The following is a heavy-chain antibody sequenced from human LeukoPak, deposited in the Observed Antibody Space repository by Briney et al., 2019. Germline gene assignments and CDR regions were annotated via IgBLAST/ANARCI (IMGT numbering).Heavy chain of an antibody. J-gene: IGHJ4*02. V-gene: IGHV4-61*02. D-gene: IGHD3-16*02. CDR1: GGSISSGNYY. Sequence: SQTLSLTCTVSGGSISSGNYYWSWIRQPAGKGLEWIGRIYISRSTNYNPSLKSRVTISVDTSKNPFSLKLSSVTAADTAVYYCAREPTPDGDYDYVWGSYRGHFDYWGQGTLVTVSS. CDR3: AREPTPDGDYDYVWGSYRGHFDY. CDR2: IYISRST.